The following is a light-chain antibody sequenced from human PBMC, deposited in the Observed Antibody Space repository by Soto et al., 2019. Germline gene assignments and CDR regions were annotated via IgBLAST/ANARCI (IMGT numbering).Light chain of an antibody. CDR3: QSYDSSLSGSV. Sequence: QPVLTQPPSVSGAPGQRVTISCTGSNSNIGAGYDVHWYQHLPGTAPKLLISGNINRPSGVPDRFSGSKSGTSASLAITGLQAEDEADYYCQSYDSSLSGSVFGGGTKVTVL. J-gene: IGLJ2*01. CDR1: NSNIGAGYD. V-gene: IGLV1-40*01. CDR2: GNI.